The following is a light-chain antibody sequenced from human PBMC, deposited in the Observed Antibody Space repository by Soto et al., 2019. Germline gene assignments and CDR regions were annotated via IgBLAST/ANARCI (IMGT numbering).Light chain of an antibody. CDR3: QQRSSWPRNT. J-gene: IGKJ2*01. Sequence: EIVLTQSPATLSLSPGERATLSCRASQSVPRHFAWYQQKPGQAPRLLIYDISNRATGIPARFSGSGSGTDFTLIISSLEPEDSAVYDCQQRSSWPRNTFGQGTKLEI. CDR2: DIS. CDR1: QSVPRH. V-gene: IGKV3-11*01.